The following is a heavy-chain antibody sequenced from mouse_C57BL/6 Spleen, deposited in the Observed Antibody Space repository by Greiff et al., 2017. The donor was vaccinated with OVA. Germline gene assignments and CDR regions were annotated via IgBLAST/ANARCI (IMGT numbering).Heavy chain of an antibody. D-gene: IGHD1-1*01. V-gene: IGHV1-74*01. CDR3: AILYGTDAMDY. CDR1: GYTFTSYW. CDR2: IHPSDSDT. Sequence: QVQLHQPGAELVKPGASVKVSCKASGYTFTSYWMHWVKQRPGQGLEWIGRIHPSDSDTNYNQKFKGKATLTVDKSSSTAYMQLSSLTSEDSAVYYCAILYGTDAMDYWGQGTSVTVSS. J-gene: IGHJ4*01.